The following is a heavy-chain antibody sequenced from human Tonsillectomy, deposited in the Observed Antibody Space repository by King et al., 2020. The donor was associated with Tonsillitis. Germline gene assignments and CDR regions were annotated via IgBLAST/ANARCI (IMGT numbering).Heavy chain of an antibody. D-gene: IGHD2-15*01. Sequence: VQLVESGGGVVQPGRSLRLSCVASGFTFSSYGMHWVRQAPGKGLAWVAVIWYDGSNKYYADSVKGRFTISRDNSKNTLYLQMNSLRAEDTAVYCCARDYSAQIALVAAPHWFDPWGQGTLVTVSS. CDR1: GFTFSSYG. V-gene: IGHV3-33*08. CDR3: ARDYSAQIALVAAPHWFDP. J-gene: IGHJ5*02. CDR2: IWYDGSNK.